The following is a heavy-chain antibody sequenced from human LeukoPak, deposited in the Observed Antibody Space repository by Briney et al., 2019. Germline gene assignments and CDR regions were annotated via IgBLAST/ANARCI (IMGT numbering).Heavy chain of an antibody. CDR1: GGSINNYY. D-gene: IGHD2-15*01. Sequence: SETLSLTCTVSGGSINNYYWDWIRQPPGEGLEWIGYIYYSGNTNYNPSLKSRVTISVDTSKNQFSLKLNSVTAADTAVYYCARETQGFLDIWGQGTMVTFSS. CDR2: IYYSGNT. CDR3: ARETQGFLDI. J-gene: IGHJ3*02. V-gene: IGHV4-59*01.